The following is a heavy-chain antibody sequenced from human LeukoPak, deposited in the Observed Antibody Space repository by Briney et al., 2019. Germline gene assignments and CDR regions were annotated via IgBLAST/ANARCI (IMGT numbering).Heavy chain of an antibody. CDR3: AKDISSAAGTLQH. CDR1: GFTFRNYA. Sequence: GGSLRLSCAASGFTFRNYAMNWVRQAPGKGPEWVSYIGTDSSDINYVDSVKGRFTISRDNAKNSLYLQMNSLRAEDTALYYCAKDISSAAGTLQHWGQGTLVTVSS. D-gene: IGHD6-19*01. V-gene: IGHV3-21*04. J-gene: IGHJ1*01. CDR2: IGTDSSDI.